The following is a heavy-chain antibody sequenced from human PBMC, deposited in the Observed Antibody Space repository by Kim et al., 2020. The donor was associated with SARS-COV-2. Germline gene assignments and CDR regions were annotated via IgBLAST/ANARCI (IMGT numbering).Heavy chain of an antibody. D-gene: IGHD7-27*01. CDR1: GGSISSSSYY. CDR3: ARQTGDGLFDY. Sequence: SETLSLTCTVSGGSISSSSYYWGWIRQPPGKGLEWIGSIYYSGSTYYNPSLKSRVTISVDTSKNQFSLKLSSVTAADTAVYYCARQTGDGLFDYWGQGTLVTVSS. V-gene: IGHV4-39*01. J-gene: IGHJ4*02. CDR2: IYYSGST.